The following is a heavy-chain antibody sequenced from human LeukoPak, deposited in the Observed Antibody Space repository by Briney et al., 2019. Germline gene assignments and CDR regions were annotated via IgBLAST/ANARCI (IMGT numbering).Heavy chain of an antibody. V-gene: IGHV3-33*01. CDR2: IWNDGSNK. CDR3: ARDGRYTEFDY. CDR1: GFTFNTYA. Sequence: GGSLRLSCAASGFTFNTYAMHWVRQAPGKGLEWVAVIWNDGSNKYYADSVKGRFTISRDNSKNTLYLQMNSLRAEDTAVYYCARDGRYTEFDYWGQGTLVTVSS. J-gene: IGHJ4*02. D-gene: IGHD5-18*01.